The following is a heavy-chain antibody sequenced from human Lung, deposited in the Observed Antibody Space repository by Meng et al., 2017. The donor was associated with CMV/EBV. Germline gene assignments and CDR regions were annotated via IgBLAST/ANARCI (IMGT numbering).Heavy chain of an antibody. J-gene: IGHJ4*02. Sequence: GESLKISCAASGFTFSSYWMHWVRQAPGKGLVWVSRISSDGSSTIYADSVKGRFTISRDNAKNTLYLQRNSLRGEDTAVYYCARQRADYYFDYWGQGTLVTVSS. D-gene: IGHD2-21*02. V-gene: IGHV3-74*01. CDR1: GFTFSSYW. CDR2: ISSDGSST. CDR3: ARQRADYYFDY.